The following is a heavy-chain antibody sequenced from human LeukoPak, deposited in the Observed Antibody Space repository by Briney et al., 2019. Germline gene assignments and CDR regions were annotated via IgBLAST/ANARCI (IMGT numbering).Heavy chain of an antibody. J-gene: IGHJ4*02. CDR3: ARIKSIAAAGGFDY. V-gene: IGHV4-39*01. D-gene: IGHD6-13*01. CDR1: GGSISSSSYY. Sequence: SETLSLTCTVSGGSISSSSYYWGWIRQPPGKGLEWIGSIYYSGSTYYNPSLKSRVTISVDTSKNQFSLKLSSVTAADTAVYYCARIKSIAAAGGFDYWGQGTLVTVSS. CDR2: IYYSGST.